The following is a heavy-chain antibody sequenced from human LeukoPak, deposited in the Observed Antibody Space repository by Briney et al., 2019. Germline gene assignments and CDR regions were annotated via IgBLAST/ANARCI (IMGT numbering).Heavy chain of an antibody. V-gene: IGHV1-69*13. CDR1: GYTFTSYA. CDR2: IIPIFGTA. Sequence: SVKVSCTASGYTFTSYAISWVRQAPGQGLEWMGGIIPIFGTANYAQKFQGRVTITADESTSTAYMELSSLRSEDTAVYYCAREESYDDYGYYGMDVWGQGTTVTVSS. CDR3: AREESYDDYGYYGMDV. J-gene: IGHJ6*02. D-gene: IGHD5-12*01.